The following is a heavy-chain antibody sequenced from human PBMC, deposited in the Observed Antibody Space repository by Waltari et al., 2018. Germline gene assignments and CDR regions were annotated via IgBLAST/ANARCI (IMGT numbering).Heavy chain of an antibody. J-gene: IGHJ4*02. CDR2: ISGRGGST. CDR3: AKDYYYDSSGYPRGFDY. D-gene: IGHD3-22*01. Sequence: LQLQESGPGLVKPSETLSLTCTVSGGSISSSSYYWGWIRQPPGKGLEWVSAISGRGGSTYYADSVKGRFTISRDNSKNTLYLQMNSLRAEDTAVYYCAKDYYYDSSGYPRGFDYWGQGTLVTVSS. V-gene: IGHV3-23*01. CDR1: GGSISSSSYY.